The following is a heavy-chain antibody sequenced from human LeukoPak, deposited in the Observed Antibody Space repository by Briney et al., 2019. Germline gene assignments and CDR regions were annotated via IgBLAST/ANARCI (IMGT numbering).Heavy chain of an antibody. Sequence: PSETLSLTCTVSGGSISSGSYYWSWIRQPAGKGLEWIGRIYTSGSTNYNPSLKSRVTISVDTSKNQFSLKLSSVTAADTAVYYCARGRGYDPVVFYFDYWGQGNLVTVSS. CDR3: ARGRGYDPVVFYFDY. V-gene: IGHV4-61*02. CDR2: IYTSGST. J-gene: IGHJ4*02. D-gene: IGHD5-12*01. CDR1: GGSISSGSYY.